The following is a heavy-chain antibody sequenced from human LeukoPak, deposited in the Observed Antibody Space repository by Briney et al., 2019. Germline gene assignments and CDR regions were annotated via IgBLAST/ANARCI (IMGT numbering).Heavy chain of an antibody. J-gene: IGHJ4*02. D-gene: IGHD4-11*01. CDR3: ARVRDYSLRGRLDD. V-gene: IGHV1-18*01. Sequence: ASVKVSCKASGYSFTNYAITWVRQAPGQGLEWMGWISPYIGQTTYAQNLQGRITMTTASSTCTGYMELKRLRTADTAVYFCARVRDYSLRGRLDDWGQGTRVTVYS. CDR2: ISPYIGQT. CDR1: GYSFTNYA.